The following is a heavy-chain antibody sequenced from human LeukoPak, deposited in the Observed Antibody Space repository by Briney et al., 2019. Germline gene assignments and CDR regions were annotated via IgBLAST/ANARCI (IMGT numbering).Heavy chain of an antibody. Sequence: ASVKVSRKASGYTLTSYSMHWVRLAPGQGLEWMGLINPSGGGTSYPQKFQGRVTVTRDTSTSTVYMELSSLRSEDTAVYYCARALRRGLAAAGLDYWGQGTLVTVSS. D-gene: IGHD6-13*01. CDR2: INPSGGGT. CDR3: ARALRRGLAAAGLDY. J-gene: IGHJ4*02. V-gene: IGHV1-46*01. CDR1: GYTLTSYS.